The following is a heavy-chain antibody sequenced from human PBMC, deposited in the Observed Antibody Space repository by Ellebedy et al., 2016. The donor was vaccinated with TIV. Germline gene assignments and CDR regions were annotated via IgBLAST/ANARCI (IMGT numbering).Heavy chain of an antibody. CDR3: ARIIDIVATSYFDY. J-gene: IGHJ4*02. D-gene: IGHD5-12*01. Sequence: AASVKVSCKASGDAFNSYVISWLRQAPGPGLEWMGGIIPMFGSVNYAQKFQGRVTITADESTSTAYMELSSLRSEDTAVYYCARIIDIVATSYFDYWGQGTLVTVSS. CDR2: IIPMFGSV. CDR1: GDAFNSYV. V-gene: IGHV1-69*13.